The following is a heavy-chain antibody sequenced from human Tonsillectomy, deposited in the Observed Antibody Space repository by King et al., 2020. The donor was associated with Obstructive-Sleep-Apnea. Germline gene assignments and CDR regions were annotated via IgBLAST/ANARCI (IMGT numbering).Heavy chain of an antibody. J-gene: IGHJ2*01. CDR2: IYTRGTT. Sequence: VQLVESGGGLVQPGGSLRLSCVASGFTVSSNYMSWVRQAPGKGLEWVSVIYTRGTTYYADSVTGRITISRDNSKNTLYLQMNSLRAEDTAVYYCARTPVSWYFDLWGRGTLVTVSS. CDR1: GFTVSSNY. CDR3: ARTPVSWYFDL. V-gene: IGHV3-66*01.